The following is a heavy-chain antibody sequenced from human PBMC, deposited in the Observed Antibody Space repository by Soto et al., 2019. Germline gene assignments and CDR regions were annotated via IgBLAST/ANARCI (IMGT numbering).Heavy chain of an antibody. CDR3: AGYYDSSGHNSLIP. V-gene: IGHV4-30-4*08. J-gene: IGHJ5*02. D-gene: IGHD3-22*01. CDR2: IYYSGST. Sequence: TLSLTCAVYGGSFSGYYWSWIRQPPGKGLEWIGYIYYSGSTYYNPSLKSRVTISVDTSKNQFSLKLSSVTAADTAVYYCAGYYDSSGHNSLIPWGQGTLVTVSS. CDR1: GGSFSGYY.